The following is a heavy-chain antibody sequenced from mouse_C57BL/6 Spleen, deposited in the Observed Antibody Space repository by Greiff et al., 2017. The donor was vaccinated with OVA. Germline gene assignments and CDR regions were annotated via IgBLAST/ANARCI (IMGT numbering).Heavy chain of an antibody. CDR1: GFNIKDDY. Sequence: VQLQQSGAELVRPGASVKLSCTASGFNIKDDYMHWVKQRPEQGLEWIGWIDPENGDTEYASKFQGKATITADTSSNTAYLQLSSLTSEDTAVYYCTTCGLLGAMDYWGQGTSVTVSS. CDR3: TTCGLLGAMDY. J-gene: IGHJ4*01. CDR2: IDPENGDT. V-gene: IGHV14-4*01. D-gene: IGHD2-3*01.